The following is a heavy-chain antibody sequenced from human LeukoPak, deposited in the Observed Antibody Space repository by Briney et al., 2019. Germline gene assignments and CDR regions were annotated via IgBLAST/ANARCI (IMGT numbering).Heavy chain of an antibody. CDR2: ISGSGGST. V-gene: IGHV3-23*01. D-gene: IGHD4-17*01. CDR1: GFTFSSYA. CDR3: AKDGTGYGDYARNYYFDY. Sequence: PGGSLRLSCAASGFTFSSYAMSWVRQAPGKGLEWVSAISGSGGSTYYADSVEGRFTISRDNSKNTLYLQMNSLRAEDTAVYYCAKDGTGYGDYARNYYFDYRGQGTLVTVSS. J-gene: IGHJ4*02.